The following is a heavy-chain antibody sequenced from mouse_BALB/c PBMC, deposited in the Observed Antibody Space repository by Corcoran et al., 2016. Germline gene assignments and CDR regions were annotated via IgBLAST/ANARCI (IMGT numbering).Heavy chain of an antibody. CDR1: GYSITSGYS. D-gene: IGHD2-1*01. CDR2: ISYDGSN. V-gene: IGHV3-6*02. J-gene: IGHJ3*01. CDR3: AREGWGNAY. Sequence: DVQLQESGPGLVKPSQSLSLTCSVTGYSITSGYSWNWIRQFPGNKLEWMGYISYDGSNNYNPSLKNRISITRDTSKNQFFLKLNSVTTDDTATCYCAREGWGNAYWGQGTLVTVSA.